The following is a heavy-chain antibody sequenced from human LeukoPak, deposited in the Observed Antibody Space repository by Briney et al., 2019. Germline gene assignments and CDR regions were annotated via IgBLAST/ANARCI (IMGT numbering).Heavy chain of an antibody. D-gene: IGHD1-1*01. Sequence: SVKVSCKASGGTFSSYAISWVRQAPGQGLEWMGGIIPIFGTANYAQKFQGRVTITADESTSTAYMELSNLRSEDTAVYYCARWYNRASDIWGQGTMVTVSS. J-gene: IGHJ3*02. CDR2: IIPIFGTA. CDR1: GGTFSSYA. V-gene: IGHV1-69*13. CDR3: ARWYNRASDI.